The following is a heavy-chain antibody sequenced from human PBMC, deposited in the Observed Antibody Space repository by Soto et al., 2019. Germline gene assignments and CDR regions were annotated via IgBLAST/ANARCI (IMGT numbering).Heavy chain of an antibody. D-gene: IGHD6-6*01. CDR1: GYTFTSYG. J-gene: IGHJ6*02. CDR3: ARVITAARPFATPYYYYGMDV. CDR2: ISAYNGNT. V-gene: IGHV1-18*01. Sequence: QVQLVQSGAEVKKPGASVKVSCKASGYTFTSYGISWVRQAPGQGLEWMGWISAYNGNTNYAQKLQGRVTMTTDTSTSTAYMELRSLRSDDTAVYYCARVITAARPFATPYYYYGMDVWGQGTTVTVSS.